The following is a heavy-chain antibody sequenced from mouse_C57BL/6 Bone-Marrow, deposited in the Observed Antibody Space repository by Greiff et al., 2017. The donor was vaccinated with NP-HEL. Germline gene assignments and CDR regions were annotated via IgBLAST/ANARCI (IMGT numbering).Heavy chain of an antibody. D-gene: IGHD1-1*02. V-gene: IGHV1-61*01. J-gene: IGHJ4*01. CDR2: IYPSDSET. Sequence: QVQLKQPGAELVRPGSSVKLSCKASGYTFTSYWMDWVKQRPGQGLEWIGNIYPSDSETHYNQKFKDKATLTVDKSSSTAYMQLSSLTSEDSAVYYCARRWLGAMDYWGQGTSVTVSS. CDR3: ARRWLGAMDY. CDR1: GYTFTSYW.